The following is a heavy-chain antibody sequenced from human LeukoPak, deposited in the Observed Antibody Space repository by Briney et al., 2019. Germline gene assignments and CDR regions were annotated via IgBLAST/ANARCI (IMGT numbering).Heavy chain of an antibody. D-gene: IGHD2-8*01. CDR3: AKNGQRGFSFDP. J-gene: IGHJ5*02. V-gene: IGHV4-34*01. CDR2: GDHTGGT. CDR1: GGSFTGYY. Sequence: SETLSLTCAVYGGSFTGYYWSWIRQPPWKGLEWIGEGDHTGGTKYNPSLKSRVTISADSSKNQFSLKWYSVTAADTGLYYCAKNGQRGFSFDPWGQGTLVIVAS.